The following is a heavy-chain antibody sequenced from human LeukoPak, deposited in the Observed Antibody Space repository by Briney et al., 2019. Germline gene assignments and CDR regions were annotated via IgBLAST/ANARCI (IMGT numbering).Heavy chain of an antibody. CDR1: GYTFTSYD. Sequence: ASVKVSCKASGYTFTSYDINWVRQATGQGLEWMGWMNPNSGNTGYAQKFQGRVTMTRNTSISTAYMELSRLRSEDTAVYYCARSSSSTSWDYYYYYMDVWGKGTTVTVSS. CDR2: MNPNSGNT. CDR3: ARSSSSTSWDYYYYYMDV. J-gene: IGHJ6*03. V-gene: IGHV1-8*01. D-gene: IGHD2-2*01.